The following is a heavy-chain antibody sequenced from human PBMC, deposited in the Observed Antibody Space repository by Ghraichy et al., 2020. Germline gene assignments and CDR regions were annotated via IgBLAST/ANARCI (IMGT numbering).Heavy chain of an antibody. D-gene: IGHD1-26*01. V-gene: IGHV3-20*01. CDR2: INWNGGST. Sequence: LSLTCAASGFTFDDYGMSWVRQAPGKGLEWVSGINWNGGSTGYADSVKGRFTISRDNAKNSLYLQMNSLRAEDTALYHCARSKGATTLTPTDYWGQGTLVTVSS. CDR3: ARSKGATTLTPTDY. CDR1: GFTFDDYG. J-gene: IGHJ4*02.